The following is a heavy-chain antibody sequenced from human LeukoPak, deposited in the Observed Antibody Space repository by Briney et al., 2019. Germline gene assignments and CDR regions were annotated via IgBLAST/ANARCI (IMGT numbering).Heavy chain of an antibody. V-gene: IGHV1-69*06. D-gene: IGHD3-3*01. J-gene: IGHJ4*02. CDR1: GGTFSSYA. CDR3: ARNPGYYDFWSGYYGYFDY. Sequence: SVKVSCKASGGTFSSYAISWVRQAPGQGLEWMGGIIPIFGTANYAQKFQGRVTITADKSTSTAYMELSSLRSEDTAVYYCARNPGYYDFWSGYYGYFDYWGQGTLVTVSS. CDR2: IIPIFGTA.